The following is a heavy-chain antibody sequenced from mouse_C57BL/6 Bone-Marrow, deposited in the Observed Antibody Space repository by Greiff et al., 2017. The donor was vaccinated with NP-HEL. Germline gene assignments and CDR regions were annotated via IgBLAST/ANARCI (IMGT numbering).Heavy chain of an antibody. CDR3: AREAIYYYGSSYWYFDV. J-gene: IGHJ1*03. V-gene: IGHV7-1*01. D-gene: IGHD1-1*01. CDR1: GFTFSDFY. CDR2: SRNKANDYTT. Sequence: EVKLVESGGGLVQSGRSLRLSCATSGFTFSDFYMEWVRQAPGKGLEWIAASRNKANDYTTEYSASVKGRFIVSRDTSQSILYLQMNALRAEDTAIYYCAREAIYYYGSSYWYFDVWGTGTTVTVSS.